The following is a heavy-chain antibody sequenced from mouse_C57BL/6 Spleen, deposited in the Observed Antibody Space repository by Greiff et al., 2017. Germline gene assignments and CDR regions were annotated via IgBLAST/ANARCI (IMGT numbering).Heavy chain of an antibody. V-gene: IGHV1-15*01. CDR3: TLASLRSAMDY. D-gene: IGHD6-2*01. J-gene: IGHJ4*01. CDR1: GYTFTDYE. CDR2: IDPETGGT. Sequence: VQLQESGAELVRPGASVTLSCKASGYTFTDYEMHWVKQTPVHGLEWIGAIDPETGGTAYNQKFKGKAILTADKSSSTAYMELRSLTSEDSAVYYCTLASLRSAMDYWGQGTSVTVSS.